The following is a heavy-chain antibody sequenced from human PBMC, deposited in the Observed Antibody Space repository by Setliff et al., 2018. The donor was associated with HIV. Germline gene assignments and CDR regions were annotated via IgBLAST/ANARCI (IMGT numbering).Heavy chain of an antibody. CDR1: GYSFTSYW. V-gene: IGHV5-51*01. Sequence: GESLKISCKGSGYSFTSYWIGWVRQMPGKGLEWMGIIYPGDSDTRYSPSFQGQVTISADKSINTAYLQWSSLKASDTAIYYCVRHRSAVAGTRIGYCYYMDVWGKGTTVTVSS. J-gene: IGHJ6*03. D-gene: IGHD6-19*01. CDR2: IYPGDSDT. CDR3: VRHRSAVAGTRIGYCYYMDV.